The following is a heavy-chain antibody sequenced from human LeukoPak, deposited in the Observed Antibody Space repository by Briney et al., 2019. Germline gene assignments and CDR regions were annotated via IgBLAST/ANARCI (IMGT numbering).Heavy chain of an antibody. CDR2: MNPNNGNT. CDR1: GYIFTSND. J-gene: IGHJ5*02. Sequence: ASVKVFCKASGYIFTSNDINWVRQASGQGLEWMGWMNPNNGNTGYAQKFQGRVTMTRNTSISTAYMELSSLRSEDTAVYYCARGEGNSHAYNWFDLWGQGTLVTVSS. V-gene: IGHV1-8*01. CDR3: ARGEGNSHAYNWFDL. D-gene: IGHD2-21*01.